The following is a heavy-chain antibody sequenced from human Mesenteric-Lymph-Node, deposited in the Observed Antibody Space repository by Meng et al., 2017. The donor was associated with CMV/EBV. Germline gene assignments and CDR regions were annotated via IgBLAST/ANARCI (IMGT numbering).Heavy chain of an antibody. D-gene: IGHD3-22*01. V-gene: IGHV4-34*01. J-gene: IGHJ4*01. Sequence: GGSFSGYYWSWIRQSPGKGLEWIGEIDHSGSTSYTPSLTRRITMSVDTSRTQFSLTLNSVTAADTAVYYCARAPFYYDASGYALDYWGQGTLVTVSS. CDR3: ARAPFYYDASGYALDY. CDR1: GGSFSGYY. CDR2: IDHSGST.